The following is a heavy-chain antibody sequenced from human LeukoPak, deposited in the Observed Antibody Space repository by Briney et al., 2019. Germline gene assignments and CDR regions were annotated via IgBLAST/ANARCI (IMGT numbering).Heavy chain of an antibody. CDR3: ARDDCSSTSCLYNWFDP. V-gene: IGHV1-18*01. J-gene: IGHJ5*02. CDR2: ISAYNGNT. CDR1: GYTFTSYG. Sequence: EASVKVSCKASGYTFTSYGISWVRQAPGQGLEWMGWISAYNGNTNYAQKLQGRVTMTTDTSTSTAYMELRSLRSDDTAVYYCARDDCSSTSCLYNWFDPWGQGTLVTVSS. D-gene: IGHD2-2*01.